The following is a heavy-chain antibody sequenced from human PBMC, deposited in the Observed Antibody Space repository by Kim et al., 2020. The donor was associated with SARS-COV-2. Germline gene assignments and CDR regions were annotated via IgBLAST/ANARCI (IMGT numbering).Heavy chain of an antibody. V-gene: IGHV3-11*06. CDR3: ARDSSIAARPDYYYGMDV. J-gene: IGHJ6*02. Sequence: KGRFTISRDNAKNSLYLQMNSLRAEDTAVYYCARDSSIAARPDYYYGMDVWGQGTTVTVSS. D-gene: IGHD6-6*01.